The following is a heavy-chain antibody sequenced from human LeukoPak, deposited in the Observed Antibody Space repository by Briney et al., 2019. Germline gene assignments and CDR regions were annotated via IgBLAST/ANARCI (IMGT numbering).Heavy chain of an antibody. Sequence: PSETLSLTCTVSGGSISSYYWSWIRQPAGKGLEWIGRIYTSGSTNYNPSLKSRVTMSVDTSKNQFSLKLSSVTDADTAVYYCARVRVVDTAMVDAFDIWGQGTMVTVSS. D-gene: IGHD5-18*01. CDR1: GGSISSYY. V-gene: IGHV4-4*07. CDR3: ARVRVVDTAMVDAFDI. CDR2: IYTSGST. J-gene: IGHJ3*02.